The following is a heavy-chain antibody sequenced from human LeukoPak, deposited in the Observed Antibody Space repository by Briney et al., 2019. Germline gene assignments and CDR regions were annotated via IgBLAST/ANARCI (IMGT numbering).Heavy chain of an antibody. CDR3: ARVPYSSRFDY. V-gene: IGHV3-7*01. CDR2: IKQDGSEK. Sequence: GGSLRLSCAASGFTFSSYWMSSVRQAPGKGLEWVANIKQDGSEKYYVDSVKGRFTISRDNAKNSLYLQMNSLRAEDTAVYYCARVPYSSRFDYWGQGTLVTVSS. J-gene: IGHJ4*02. D-gene: IGHD6-13*01. CDR1: GFTFSSYW.